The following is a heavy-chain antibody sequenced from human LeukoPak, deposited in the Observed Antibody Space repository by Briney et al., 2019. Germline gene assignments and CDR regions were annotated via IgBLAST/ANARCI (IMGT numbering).Heavy chain of an antibody. CDR2: IYYSGST. CDR3: ARVTYYYDSSGYSSWFDP. Sequence: SETLSLTCTVSGVSISSYYWSWVRQPPGKGLEWIGYIYYSGSTNYNPSLKSRVTISVDTSKNQFSLKLSSVTAADTAVYYCARVTYYYDSSGYSSWFDPWGQGTLVTVSS. CDR1: GVSISSYY. J-gene: IGHJ5*02. D-gene: IGHD3-22*01. V-gene: IGHV4-59*01.